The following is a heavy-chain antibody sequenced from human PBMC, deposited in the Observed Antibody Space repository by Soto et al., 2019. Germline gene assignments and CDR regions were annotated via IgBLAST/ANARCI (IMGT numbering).Heavy chain of an antibody. J-gene: IGHJ6*02. CDR1: GFTFSSYS. CDR2: ISYDGSNK. CDR3: ARVGVGLRLGELSSTPTAWYGMDV. D-gene: IGHD3-16*02. V-gene: IGHV3-30*03. Sequence: GGSLRLSCAASGFTFSSYSMNWVRQAPGKGLEWVAVISYDGSNKYYADSVKGRFTISRDNSKNTLYLQMNSLRAEDTAVYYCARVGVGLRLGELSSTPTAWYGMDVWGQGTTVTVSS.